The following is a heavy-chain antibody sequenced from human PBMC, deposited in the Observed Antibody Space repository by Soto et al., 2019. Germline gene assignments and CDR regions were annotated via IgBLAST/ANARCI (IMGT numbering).Heavy chain of an antibody. CDR3: VRGGIVVLPAAIKANWFDP. D-gene: IGHD2-2*02. V-gene: IGHV1-69*01. CDR2: IIPIFGTA. Sequence: QVQLVQSGAEVKKPGSSVKVSCKASGGTFSSYAISWVRQAPGQGLEWMGGIIPIFGTANYAQKFQGRVTITADESKSTAYMVLCSLISEDTAVYYCVRGGIVVLPAAIKANWFDPWGQGSLVTVDS. J-gene: IGHJ5*02. CDR1: GGTFSSYA.